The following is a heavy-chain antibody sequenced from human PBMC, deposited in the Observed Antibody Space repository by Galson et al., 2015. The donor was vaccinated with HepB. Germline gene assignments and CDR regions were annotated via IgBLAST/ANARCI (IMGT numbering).Heavy chain of an antibody. CDR3: AKWDGNGGVAY. D-gene: IGHD5-24*01. Sequence: SLRLSCAASGFTFSSFGMNWVRQAPGKGLEWVAIISYDGNNKYYVDSVKGRFIISRDNSKNTLYLQMNSLRAEDTAVYYCAKWDGNGGVAYWGQGTLVPVSS. J-gene: IGHJ4*02. CDR1: GFTFSSFG. V-gene: IGHV3-30*18. CDR2: ISYDGNNK.